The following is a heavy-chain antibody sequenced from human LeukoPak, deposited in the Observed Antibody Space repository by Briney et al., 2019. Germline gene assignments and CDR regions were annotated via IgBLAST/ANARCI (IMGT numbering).Heavy chain of an antibody. J-gene: IGHJ4*03. CDR1: GGSFSTYY. D-gene: IGHD1-1*01. V-gene: IGHV4-34*01. CDR2: INHRGDT. CDR3: ARGPTISETGYFDF. Sequence: SETLSLTYAVYGGSFSTYYWSWIRQSPGKGLEWIAEINHRGDTNYNPSVKSRVTISVDTSKNQFSLKVGSLTAADTAVYYCARGPTISETGYFDFWGQGTLVTVSS.